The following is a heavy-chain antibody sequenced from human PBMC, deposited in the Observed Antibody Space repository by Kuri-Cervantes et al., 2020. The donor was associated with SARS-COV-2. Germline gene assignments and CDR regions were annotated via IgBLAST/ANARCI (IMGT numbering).Heavy chain of an antibody. CDR1: GFTFSSYG. J-gene: IGHJ6*01. Sequence: GESLKISCAASGFTFSSYGMHWVRQAPGKGLEWVAVIWYDGSNKYYADSVEGRFTISRDNSKNTLYLQMNSLRAEDTAVYYCVKDRQGLGYSGMDVWGPGATVTVSS. V-gene: IGHV3-33*06. CDR3: VKDRQGLGYSGMDV. CDR2: IWYDGSNK. D-gene: IGHD2-21*01.